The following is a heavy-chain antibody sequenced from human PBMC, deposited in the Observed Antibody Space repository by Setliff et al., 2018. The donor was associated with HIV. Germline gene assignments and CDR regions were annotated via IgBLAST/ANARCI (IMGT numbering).Heavy chain of an antibody. CDR1: GFTFDNYA. D-gene: IGHD6-19*01. Sequence: RLSCEGSGFTFDNYAMHWVRQAPGKGLEWVSSISRNSEIIAYADSAKGRFTVSRDNVRNFLYLQMNSLTTEDTALYFCVKDGSVAGRYYYYMDVWGRGTTVTVSS. CDR3: VKDGSVAGRYYYYMDV. J-gene: IGHJ6*03. CDR2: ISRNSEII. V-gene: IGHV3-9*01.